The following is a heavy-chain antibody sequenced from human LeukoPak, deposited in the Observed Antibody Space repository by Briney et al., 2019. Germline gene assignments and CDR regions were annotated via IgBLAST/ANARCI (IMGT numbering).Heavy chain of an antibody. CDR2: IYPGDSNT. CDR1: GYSFTSYW. V-gene: IGHV5-51*01. Sequence: GESLKISCKASGYSFTSYWIGWVRQMPGKGLEWMGIIYPGDSNTRYSPSFQGQVTISADKSISTAYLQWSSLKASDTAMYYCARQKGGSFLSGGLVWFDPWGQGTLVTVSS. CDR3: ARQKGGSFLSGGLVWFDP. J-gene: IGHJ5*02. D-gene: IGHD1-26*01.